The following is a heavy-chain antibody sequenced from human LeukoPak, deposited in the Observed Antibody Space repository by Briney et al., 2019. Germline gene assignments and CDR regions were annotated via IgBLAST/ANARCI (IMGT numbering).Heavy chain of an antibody. Sequence: GGSLRLSCAASGFTFSSYAMSWVRQAPGKGLEWVSAISGSGGSTYYADSVKGRFTISRDNSKNTLYLQMNSLKAEATAVYYCAKGFNGRAVAGTVDYWGQGTLVTVSS. V-gene: IGHV3-23*01. CDR2: ISGSGGST. J-gene: IGHJ4*02. D-gene: IGHD6-19*01. CDR3: AKGFNGRAVAGTVDY. CDR1: GFTFSSYA.